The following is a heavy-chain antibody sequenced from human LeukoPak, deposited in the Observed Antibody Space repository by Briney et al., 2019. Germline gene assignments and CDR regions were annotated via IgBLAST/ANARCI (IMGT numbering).Heavy chain of an antibody. D-gene: IGHD3-22*01. CDR3: ARGRSGYGPFDAFDI. CDR1: GYTFSSYA. CDR2: ISGSGANT. J-gene: IGHJ3*02. V-gene: IGHV3-23*01. Sequence: QPGGSLRLSCTASGYTFSSYAMTWVRQAPGEGLEGVSAISGSGANTYYADSVKGRFAASRDNSKDTLYLQMRSLRAGDTAVYYCARGRSGYGPFDAFDIWGHGTWVTVSS.